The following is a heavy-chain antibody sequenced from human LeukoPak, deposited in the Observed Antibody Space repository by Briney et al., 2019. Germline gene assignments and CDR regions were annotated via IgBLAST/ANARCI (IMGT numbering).Heavy chain of an antibody. CDR2: VSGDGGRT. CDR3: AKGPGVIVVVITMVNWYFDL. J-gene: IGHJ2*01. CDR1: GFTFSSYA. Sequence: PGGSLRLSCAASGFTFSSYAMTWVRQAPGKGLEWVSSVSGDGGRTYYAASVQGRFAISRDNSKDALYLQMNSLRAEDTAVYYCAKGPGVIVVVITMVNWYFDLWGRGTLVTVSS. D-gene: IGHD3-22*01. V-gene: IGHV3-23*01.